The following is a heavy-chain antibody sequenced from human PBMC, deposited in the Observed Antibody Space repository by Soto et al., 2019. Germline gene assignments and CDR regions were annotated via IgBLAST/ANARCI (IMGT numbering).Heavy chain of an antibody. D-gene: IGHD2-15*01. CDR1: GYTFTSYG. Sequence: QVQLVQSGAEVKKPGASVKVSCKASGYTFTSYGISWVRQAPGQGLEWMGWISAYNGNTNYAQKLQGRVTMTTDTSTSTAYMGLRSLRSDDTAVYYCARDRPDIVVVVAATNDYYYGMDVWGQGTTVTVSS. J-gene: IGHJ6*02. CDR2: ISAYNGNT. V-gene: IGHV1-18*04. CDR3: ARDRPDIVVVVAATNDYYYGMDV.